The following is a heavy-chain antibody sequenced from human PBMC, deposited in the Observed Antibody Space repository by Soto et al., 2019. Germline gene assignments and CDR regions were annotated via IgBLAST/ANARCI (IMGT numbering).Heavy chain of an antibody. CDR3: ARRARPDFYYMDV. Sequence: EVQLAESGGGLAQPGGSLRLSCAASGFTLSGYAMDWVRQAPGKGLEYVSGISSNGVGTYYAKSVQGRFPIYRDNSKNTVYLQMGSLRPEDMAVYYCARRARPDFYYMDVWGKGTTVTVSS. V-gene: IGHV3-64*01. D-gene: IGHD6-6*01. CDR1: GFTLSGYA. J-gene: IGHJ6*03. CDR2: ISSNGVGT.